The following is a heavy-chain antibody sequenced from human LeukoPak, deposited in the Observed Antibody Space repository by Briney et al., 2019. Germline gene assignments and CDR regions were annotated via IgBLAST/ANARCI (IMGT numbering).Heavy chain of an antibody. CDR2: IYTSGST. CDR3: ARDAHSYRSYYFDY. J-gene: IGHJ4*02. V-gene: IGHV4-61*02. Sequence: SETLSLTCTVSGGSISSGSYYWSWIRQPAGKGLEWIGRIYTSGSTNYNPSLKSRVTISVDTSKNQFSLKLSSVTAADTAVYYCARDAHSYRSYYFDYRGQGTLVTVSS. CDR1: GGSISSGSYY. D-gene: IGHD5-18*01.